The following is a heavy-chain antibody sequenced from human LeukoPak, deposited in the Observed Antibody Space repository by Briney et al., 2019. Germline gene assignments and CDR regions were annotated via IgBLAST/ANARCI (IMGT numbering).Heavy chain of an antibody. CDR2: ISYDESNK. Sequence: PGRSLRLSCEASGFTFSNYGMHWVRQAPGKGLEWVAVISYDESNKYYADSVKGRFTISRDNSKNTVFLQMNSLRAEDTAVYYCAKDRSIAAGGTVSEIDNWGQGTLVTVSS. J-gene: IGHJ4*02. D-gene: IGHD6-13*01. V-gene: IGHV3-30*18. CDR3: AKDRSIAAGGTVSEIDN. CDR1: GFTFSNYG.